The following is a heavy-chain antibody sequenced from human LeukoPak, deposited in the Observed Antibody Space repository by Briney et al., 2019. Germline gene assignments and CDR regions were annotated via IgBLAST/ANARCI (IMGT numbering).Heavy chain of an antibody. CDR1: GGTFSSYA. V-gene: IGHV1-69*04. J-gene: IGHJ5*02. Sequence: GASVKVSCKASGGTFSSYAISWVRQAPGQGLEWMGRIIPILGIANYAQKFQGRVTITADKSTSTAYMELSSLRSEDTAVYYCARAYCSGGSCYGYNWFDPWGQGTLVTVSS. CDR3: ARAYCSGGSCYGYNWFDP. CDR2: IIPILGIA. D-gene: IGHD2-15*01.